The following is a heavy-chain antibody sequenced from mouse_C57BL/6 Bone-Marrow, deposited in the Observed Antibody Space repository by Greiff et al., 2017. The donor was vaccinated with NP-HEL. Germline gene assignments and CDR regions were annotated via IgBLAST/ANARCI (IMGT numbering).Heavy chain of an antibody. J-gene: IGHJ3*01. CDR2: INPGRGGT. Sequence: QVQLQQSGAERGRPGTAVKVSCKASGYAFTNYLIEWVKQRPGQGLEWIGVINPGRGGTNYNEKFKGKATLTADKSSSTAYMQLSSLTSEDSAVYFCAPSPLFAYWGQGTLVTVSA. CDR3: APSPLFAY. CDR1: GYAFTNYL. V-gene: IGHV1-54*01.